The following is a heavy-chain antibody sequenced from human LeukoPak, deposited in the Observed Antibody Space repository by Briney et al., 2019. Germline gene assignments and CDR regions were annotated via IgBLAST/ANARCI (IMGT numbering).Heavy chain of an antibody. D-gene: IGHD1-1*01. Sequence: SETLSLTCTVSGYSISSAYYWGWIRQPPGKGLEWIGSIYHSGITSYNPSLKSRVTISVDTSKNQFSLNLGSVTAADTAVYYCAREVGTAISNWFDPWGQGTLVTVSS. V-gene: IGHV4-38-2*02. CDR1: GYSISSAYY. CDR2: IYHSGIT. CDR3: AREVGTAISNWFDP. J-gene: IGHJ5*02.